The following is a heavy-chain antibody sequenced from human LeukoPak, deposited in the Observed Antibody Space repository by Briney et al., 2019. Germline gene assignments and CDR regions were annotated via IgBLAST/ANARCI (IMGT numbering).Heavy chain of an antibody. Sequence: GGSLRLSCAASGFTFSTYAMSWVRQTPGKGLEWVSGISGSGTNTYYADSVKGRFTISRDNSKNTLYVEMNSLRAEDTAVYYCAKALGSSGYPSLFDYWGQGTLVTVSS. CDR3: AKALGSSGYPSLFDY. V-gene: IGHV3-23*01. CDR2: ISGSGTNT. CDR1: GFTFSTYA. J-gene: IGHJ4*02. D-gene: IGHD3-22*01.